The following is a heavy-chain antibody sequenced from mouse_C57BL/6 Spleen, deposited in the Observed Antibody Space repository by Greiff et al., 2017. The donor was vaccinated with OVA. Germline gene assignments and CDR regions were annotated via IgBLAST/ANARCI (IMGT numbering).Heavy chain of an antibody. D-gene: IGHD4-1*01. CDR2: IDPSDSYT. Sequence: VQLQQPGAELVRPGTSVKLSCKASGYTFTSYWMHWVKQRPGQGLEWIGVIDPSDSYTNYNQKFKGKATLTVDTSSSTAYMQLSSLTSEDSAVYYCARLTGTLYFDYWGQGTTLTVSS. J-gene: IGHJ2*01. CDR1: GYTFTSYW. CDR3: ARLTGTLYFDY. V-gene: IGHV1-59*01.